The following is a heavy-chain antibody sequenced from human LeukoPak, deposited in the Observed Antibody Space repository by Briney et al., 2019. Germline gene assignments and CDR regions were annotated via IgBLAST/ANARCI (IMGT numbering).Heavy chain of an antibody. CDR2: FDPEDGET. V-gene: IGHV1-24*01. CDR1: GYTLTELS. CDR3: ATITVRGVITDH. Sequence: ASVKVSCKVSGYTLTELSMHWVRQAPGKGLEWMGGFDPEDGETIYAQKFQGRVTMTEDTSTDTAYMELCSLRSEDTAVYYCATITVRGVITDHWGQGTLVTVSS. D-gene: IGHD3-10*01. J-gene: IGHJ4*02.